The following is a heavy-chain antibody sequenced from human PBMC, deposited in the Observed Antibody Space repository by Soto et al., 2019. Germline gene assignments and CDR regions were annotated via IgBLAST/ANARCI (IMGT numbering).Heavy chain of an antibody. Sequence: GESLKSSCKGSGYSFTSYWIGWVRQMPGKGLEWMGIIYPGDSDTRYSPSFQGQVTISADKSISTAYLQWSSLKASDTAMYYCARASGSGSSYSPADSWGQGTLVTVSS. CDR2: IYPGDSDT. CDR3: ARASGSGSSYSPADS. D-gene: IGHD3-10*01. J-gene: IGHJ4*02. V-gene: IGHV5-51*01. CDR1: GYSFTSYW.